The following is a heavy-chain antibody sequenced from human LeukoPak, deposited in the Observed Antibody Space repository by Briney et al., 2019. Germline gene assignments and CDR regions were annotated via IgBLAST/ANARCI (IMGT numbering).Heavy chain of an antibody. Sequence: GRSLRLSCAASGFTFSSYAMHWVRQAPGKGLEWVAVISYDGSNKYYADSVKGRFTISRDNSKNTLYLQMNSLRAEDTAVYYCAKGGSSPLDYWGQGTLVTVSS. CDR2: ISYDGSNK. V-gene: IGHV3-30-3*01. D-gene: IGHD6-13*01. CDR1: GFTFSSYA. J-gene: IGHJ4*02. CDR3: AKGGSSPLDY.